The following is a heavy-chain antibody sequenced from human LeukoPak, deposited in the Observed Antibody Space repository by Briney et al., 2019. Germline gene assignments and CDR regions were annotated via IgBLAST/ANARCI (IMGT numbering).Heavy chain of an antibody. CDR2: IYGSGTT. CDR3: ARDSGTTGEVKFDP. CDR1: GGSFSGYY. Sequence: SETLSLTCAVYGGSFSGYYWSWIRQPAGKGLEWIGRIYGSGTTTYNPSLKSRVSMSIDTSKNQFSLKLMSVTAADTAVYYCARDSGTTGEVKFDPWGQGTLVTVSS. D-gene: IGHD3-10*01. V-gene: IGHV4-4*07. J-gene: IGHJ5*02.